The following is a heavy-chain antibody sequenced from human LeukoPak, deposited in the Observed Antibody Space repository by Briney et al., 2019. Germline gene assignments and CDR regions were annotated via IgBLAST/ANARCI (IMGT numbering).Heavy chain of an antibody. CDR3: ARDTIYYYYMDV. CDR2: ISSSSDYI. J-gene: IGHJ6*03. CDR1: GFTFSSDN. V-gene: IGHV3-21*01. D-gene: IGHD3-10*01. Sequence: GGSLRLSCAASGFTFSSDNMNWVRQAPGKGLEWVSSISSSSDYIYYADSVKGRFTISRDNAKNSLYLQMNSLRAEDTAVYYCARDTIYYYYMDVWGKGTTVTVSS.